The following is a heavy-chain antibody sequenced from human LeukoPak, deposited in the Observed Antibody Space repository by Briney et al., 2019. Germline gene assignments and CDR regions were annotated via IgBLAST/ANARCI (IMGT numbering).Heavy chain of an antibody. CDR3: ARVMDYYDGSGYPPPAAADY. V-gene: IGHV4-34*01. J-gene: IGHJ4*02. Sequence: SETLSLTCAVYGGSFSGYYWSWIRQPPGKGLEWIGEINHSGSTNYNPSLKSRVIISVDTSKNQFSLKLSSVTAADTAVYYCARVMDYYDGSGYPPPAAADYWGQGISVTVSS. CDR1: GGSFSGYY. D-gene: IGHD3-22*01. CDR2: INHSGST.